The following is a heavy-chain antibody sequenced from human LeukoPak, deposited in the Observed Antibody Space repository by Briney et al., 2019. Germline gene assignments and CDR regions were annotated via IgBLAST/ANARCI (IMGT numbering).Heavy chain of an antibody. D-gene: IGHD6-13*01. J-gene: IGHJ4*02. Sequence: PGGSLRLSCAAFGFTFSSYEMNWVRQAPGKGLEWVSYIGISGSTTSYADSVKGRFTISRDNAKNSLYLQMNSLRAEDTALYYCARDPAGSSWFDFWGQGTLVTVSS. CDR1: GFTFSSYE. CDR2: IGISGSTT. CDR3: ARDPAGSSWFDF. V-gene: IGHV3-48*03.